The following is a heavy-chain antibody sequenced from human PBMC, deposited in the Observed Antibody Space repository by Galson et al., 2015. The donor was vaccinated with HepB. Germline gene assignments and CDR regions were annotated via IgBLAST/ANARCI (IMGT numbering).Heavy chain of an antibody. CDR1: GYSFISYW. J-gene: IGHJ4*02. Sequence: QSGAEVKKPGESLKISCKGSGYSFISYWIVWVRQMPGKGLEWMGIIYPGDSDTRYSLSFQGQVTISADKSINTAYLQWSSLKASDTAMYFCARAYDSIGSYDYWGQGALVTVSS. D-gene: IGHD3-22*01. V-gene: IGHV5-51*01. CDR2: IYPGDSDT. CDR3: ARAYDSIGSYDY.